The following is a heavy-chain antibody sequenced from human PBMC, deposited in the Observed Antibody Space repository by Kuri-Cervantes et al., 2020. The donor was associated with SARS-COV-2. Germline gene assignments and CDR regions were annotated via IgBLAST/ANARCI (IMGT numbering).Heavy chain of an antibody. CDR1: GFSFSNYA. CDR2: ISYDGGYE. V-gene: IGHV3-30*01. CDR3: ARHPYVGSGYYLLDF. Sequence: GESLKISCAASGFSFSNYAMHWVRKAPGKGLEWVAIISYDGGYENYADSVQGRFTISRDNDKHTLYLQVNSVKPEDTAVYYCARHPYVGSGYYLLDFWGQGTLVTVSS. D-gene: IGHD3-22*01. J-gene: IGHJ4*02.